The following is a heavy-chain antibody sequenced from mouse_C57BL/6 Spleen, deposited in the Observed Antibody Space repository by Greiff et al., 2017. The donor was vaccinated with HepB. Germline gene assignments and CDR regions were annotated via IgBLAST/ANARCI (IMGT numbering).Heavy chain of an antibody. J-gene: IGHJ4*01. CDR2: IYPGDGNT. CDR1: GYAFSSYW. V-gene: IGHV1-80*01. Sequence: QVQLQQSGAELVKPGASVKISCKASGYAFSSYWMNWVKQRPGKGLEWIGQIYPGDGNTNYNGKFKGKATLTADKSSSTAYMQLSSLTSEDSAVYFCALIYYGYDGYAVDYWGQGTSVTVSS. D-gene: IGHD2-2*01. CDR3: ALIYYGYDGYAVDY.